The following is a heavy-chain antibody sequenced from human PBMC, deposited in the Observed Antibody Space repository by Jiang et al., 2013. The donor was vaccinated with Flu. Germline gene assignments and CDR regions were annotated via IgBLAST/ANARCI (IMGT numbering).Heavy chain of an antibody. V-gene: IGHV3-33*01. Sequence: VQLVESGGGVVQPGRSLRLSCAASGFTFSSYGMHWVRQAPGKGLEWVAVIWYDGSNKYYADSVKGRFTISRDNSKNTLYLQMNSLRAEDTAVYYCARDHGYCSSTSCYDYYYYYMDVWGKGTTVTVSS. CDR3: ARDHGYCSSTSCYDYYYYYMDV. CDR1: GFTFSSYG. J-gene: IGHJ6*03. CDR2: IWYDGSNK. D-gene: IGHD2-2*01.